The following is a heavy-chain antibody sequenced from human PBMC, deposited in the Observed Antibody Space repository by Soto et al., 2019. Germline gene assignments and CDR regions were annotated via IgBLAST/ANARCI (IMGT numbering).Heavy chain of an antibody. D-gene: IGHD6-13*01. V-gene: IGHV3-11*01. CDR2: ISSSGSTI. Sequence: PGGSLRLSCAASGFTFSDYYMSWIRQAPGKGLEWVSYISSSGSTIYYADSVKGRFTISRDNAKNSLYLQMNSLRAEDTAVYYCARTRIAAAKAIKYYYYYGMDVWGQGTTVTVSS. J-gene: IGHJ6*02. CDR3: ARTRIAAAKAIKYYYYYGMDV. CDR1: GFTFSDYY.